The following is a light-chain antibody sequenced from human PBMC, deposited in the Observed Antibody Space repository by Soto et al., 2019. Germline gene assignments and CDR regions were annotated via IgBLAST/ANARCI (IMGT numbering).Light chain of an antibody. CDR3: QQRSNWPIT. CDR1: QSVSSY. CDR2: DAS. Sequence: EIVLTQSPAPLSLSPGERATLSCRASQSVSSYLAWYQQKPGQAPRLLIYDASNRATGIPARFSGSGSGTDFPLTISSLEPEDFAVYYCQQRSNWPITFGQGTRLEMK. V-gene: IGKV3-11*01. J-gene: IGKJ5*01.